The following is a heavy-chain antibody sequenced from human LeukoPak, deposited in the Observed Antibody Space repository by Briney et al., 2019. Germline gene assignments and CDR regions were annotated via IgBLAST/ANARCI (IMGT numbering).Heavy chain of an antibody. D-gene: IGHD5-12*01. Sequence: PGGSLRLSCAASGFTFSYYWMSWVRQAPGQGPEWVANLNEYGSDEYYVESVKGRFTISRDNAKNSLYLQMNSLRAEDTAVYYCANGGYGAYYFDYWGQGTLVTVSS. CDR3: ANGGYGAYYFDY. J-gene: IGHJ4*02. CDR2: LNEYGSDE. CDR1: GFTFSYYW. V-gene: IGHV3-7*01.